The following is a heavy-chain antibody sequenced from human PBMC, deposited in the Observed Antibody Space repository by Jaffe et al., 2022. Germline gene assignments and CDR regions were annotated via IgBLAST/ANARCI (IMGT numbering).Heavy chain of an antibody. CDR2: IIPIFGTA. Sequence: QVQLVQSGAEVKKPGSSVKVSCKASGGTFSSYAISWVRQAPGQGLEWMGGIIPIFGTANYAQKFQGRVTITTDESTSTAYMELSSLRSEDTAVYYCARDTLHLGYCSGGSCPRTGFDYWGQGTLVTVSS. CDR1: GGTFSSYA. CDR3: ARDTLHLGYCSGGSCPRTGFDY. D-gene: IGHD2-15*01. J-gene: IGHJ4*02. V-gene: IGHV1-69*05.